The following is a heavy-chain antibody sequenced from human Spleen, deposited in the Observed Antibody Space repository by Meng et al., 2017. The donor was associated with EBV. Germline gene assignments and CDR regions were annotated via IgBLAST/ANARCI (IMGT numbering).Heavy chain of an antibody. CDR2: INPLNGAT. V-gene: IGHV1-2*06. CDR3: ARDSDCRGGVCYPGY. Sequence: QVQLVQSGAEVKKPGASVKVSCRASGYNFRIYFMHWVRQAPGQGLEYMGRINPLNGATNYVQKFQGRLTVTRDTSISTAYMELSRLTFDDTAVYYCARDSDCRGGVCYPGYWGQGTLVTVSS. D-gene: IGHD2-15*01. CDR1: GYNFRIYF. J-gene: IGHJ4*02.